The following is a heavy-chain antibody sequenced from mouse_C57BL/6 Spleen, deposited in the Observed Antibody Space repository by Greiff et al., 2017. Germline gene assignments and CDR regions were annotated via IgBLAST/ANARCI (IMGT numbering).Heavy chain of an antibody. D-gene: IGHD1-1*01. Sequence: VQLKESGPGLVQPSQSLSITCTVSGFSLTSYGVHWVRQSPGKGLEWLGVIWSGGSTDYNAAFISRLSISKDNSKSQVFFKMNSLQADDSAIDYCARRGDNYGYYFDYWGQGTTLTVSS. CDR1: GFSLTSYG. V-gene: IGHV2-2*01. CDR3: ARRGDNYGYYFDY. J-gene: IGHJ2*01. CDR2: IWSGGST.